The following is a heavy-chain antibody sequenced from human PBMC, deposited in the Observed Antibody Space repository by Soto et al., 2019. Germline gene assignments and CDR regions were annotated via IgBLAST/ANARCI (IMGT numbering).Heavy chain of an antibody. CDR3: VSSDVVVPATVYYYHYGMDV. V-gene: IGHV4-39*01. CDR1: GGSVTKSSYY. D-gene: IGHD2-15*01. CDR2: FYYGVMT. J-gene: IGHJ6*04. Sequence: QLQLQESGPGLLKPSETLSLTCKVSGGSVTKSSYYWGWIRQPPGKGLEWIGSFYYGVMTYYNPSLKSRVTISEDPSKNQFSLKVTSVTATDTAVYYCVSSDVVVPATVYYYHYGMDVWGKGTAVAVSS.